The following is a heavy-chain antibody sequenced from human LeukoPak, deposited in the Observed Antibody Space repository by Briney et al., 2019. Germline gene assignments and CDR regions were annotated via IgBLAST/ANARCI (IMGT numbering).Heavy chain of an antibody. CDR2: ISSSSSYI. CDR1: GFTFSSYS. D-gene: IGHD2-2*01. CDR3: AKDIVVVPAAHYYYMDV. V-gene: IGHV3-21*04. J-gene: IGHJ6*03. Sequence: GGSLRLSCAASGFTFSSYSMNWVRQAPGKGLEWVSSISSSSSYIYYADSVKGRFTISRDNAKNTLYLQMNSLRAEDTAVYYCAKDIVVVPAAHYYYMDVWGKGTTVTVSS.